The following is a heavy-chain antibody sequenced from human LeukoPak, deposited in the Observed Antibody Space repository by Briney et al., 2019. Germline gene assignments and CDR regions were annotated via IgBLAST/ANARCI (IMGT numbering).Heavy chain of an antibody. D-gene: IGHD1-26*01. CDR2: INSDGSST. J-gene: IGHJ4*02. Sequence: GGSLRLSCAASGFTFSSYWTHWVRQAPGKELVWVSRINSDGSSTNYADSVKGRFTISRDNAKNTQYLQMNSLRAEDTAVYYCTREYSGSFLYWGQGTLVTVSS. V-gene: IGHV3-74*01. CDR1: GFTFSSYW. CDR3: TREYSGSFLY.